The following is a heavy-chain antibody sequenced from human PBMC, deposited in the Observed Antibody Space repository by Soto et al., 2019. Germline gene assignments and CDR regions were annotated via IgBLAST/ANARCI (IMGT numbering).Heavy chain of an antibody. J-gene: IGHJ4*02. CDR2: INPNSGGT. Sequence: ASVKVSCKASGYTITAHLLHWVRQAPGQGLEWMGWINPNSGGTNYAQKFQGRVTMTRDTSISTAYMELSRLRSDDTAVYYCARVITYDILTGYYQTYYFDYWGQGTLVTVSS. D-gene: IGHD3-9*01. CDR3: ARVITYDILTGYYQTYYFDY. V-gene: IGHV1-2*02. CDR1: GYTITAHL.